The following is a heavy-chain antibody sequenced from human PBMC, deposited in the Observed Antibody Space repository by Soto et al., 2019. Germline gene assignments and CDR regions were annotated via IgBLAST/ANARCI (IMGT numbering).Heavy chain of an antibody. J-gene: IGHJ4*02. CDR3: ARVPLGYCSGGSCYSIDY. V-gene: IGHV1-18*01. CDR1: GYTFTSCG. D-gene: IGHD2-15*01. CDR2: ISAYNGNT. Sequence: ASVKVSCKASGYTFTSCGTSWVRQAPGQGLEWMGWISAYNGNTNYAQKLQGRVTMTTDTSTSTAYMELRSLRSDDTAVYYCARVPLGYCSGGSCYSIDYWGQGTLVTVSS.